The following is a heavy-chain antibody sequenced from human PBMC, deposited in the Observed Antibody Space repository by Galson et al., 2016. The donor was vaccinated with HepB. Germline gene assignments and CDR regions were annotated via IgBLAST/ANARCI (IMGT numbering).Heavy chain of an antibody. J-gene: IGHJ4*02. CDR1: GFTFRNYG. D-gene: IGHD4-17*01. V-gene: IGHV3-33*01. CDR3: ARAHYGVLPLDY. CDR2: IYSDGSKI. Sequence: SLRLSCEASGFTFRNYGFHWARHTPAKGLEWVAFIYSDGSKIYYGNSVKGRFPISRDNSKHTVDLEMNSLRAEDTAVYYCARAHYGVLPLDYWGQGTLVTVSA.